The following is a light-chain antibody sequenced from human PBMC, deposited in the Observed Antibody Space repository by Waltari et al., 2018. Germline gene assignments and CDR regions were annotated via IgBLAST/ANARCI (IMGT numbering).Light chain of an antibody. CDR1: RGDVGGYDY. CDR3: SSYAVTATLL. J-gene: IGLJ2*01. V-gene: IGLV2-14*03. Sequence: QSVLTQPASVSGSPGQSITISCTGTRGDVGGYDYVSWYQQQPGKAPKLMIYDVKKRPSGCSNRFSGSKSGDTASLTISGLQAEDEADYYCSSYAVTATLLFGGGTTLTVL. CDR2: DVK.